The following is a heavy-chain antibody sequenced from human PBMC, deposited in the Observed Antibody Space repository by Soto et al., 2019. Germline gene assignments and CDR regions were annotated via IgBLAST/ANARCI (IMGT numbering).Heavy chain of an antibody. J-gene: IGHJ4*02. CDR3: ARVRASLVLCPIDS. Sequence: EVQLVESGGGLVKPGGSLRLSCGVSGFTFSTYSMNWDRQAPGKGLEWVSCISSSSSITHYADSVKGRFTISRDNANNSLFLQMNSLRAEDTAVYYCARVRASLVLCPIDSWGQRTLVTV. CDR1: GFTFSTYS. V-gene: IGHV3-21*02. D-gene: IGHD6-6*01. CDR2: ISSSSSIT.